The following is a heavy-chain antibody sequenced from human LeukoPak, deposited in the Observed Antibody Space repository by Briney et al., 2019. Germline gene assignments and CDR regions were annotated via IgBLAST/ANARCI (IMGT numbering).Heavy chain of an antibody. CDR1: GLTFSSYG. CDR3: ARRAGAYSHPYDY. CDR2: IRYDGSNK. J-gene: IGHJ4*02. D-gene: IGHD4/OR15-4a*01. V-gene: IGHV3-30*02. Sequence: GGSLRLSCAASGLTFSSYGMDWVRQAPGKGLEWVAFIRYDGSNKYYADSVKGRFTISRDNSKNTLYLQMNSLRAEDTAVYYCARRAGAYSHPYDYWGQGTLVTVSS.